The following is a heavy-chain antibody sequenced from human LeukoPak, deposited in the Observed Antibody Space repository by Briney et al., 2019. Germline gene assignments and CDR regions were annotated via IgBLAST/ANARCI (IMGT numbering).Heavy chain of an antibody. V-gene: IGHV4-39*01. CDR2: IYYSGST. J-gene: IGHJ4*02. D-gene: IGHD3-3*01. Sequence: SETLSLTCTVSGGSIISSSYYWGWIRQPPGKGLEWIGSIYYSGSTYYNPSLKSRVTISVDTSKNQFSLKLSSVTAADTAVYYCARVSYYDFWSGYSRYYFDYWGQGTLVTVSS. CDR3: ARVSYYDFWSGYSRYYFDY. CDR1: GGSIISSSYY.